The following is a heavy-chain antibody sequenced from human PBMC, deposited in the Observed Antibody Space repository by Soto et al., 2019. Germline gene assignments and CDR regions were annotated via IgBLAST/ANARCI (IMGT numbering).Heavy chain of an antibody. CDR3: ARVFSSSETSWLAFDI. CDR1: GYTFIRYG. V-gene: IGHV1-18*01. J-gene: IGHJ3*02. Sequence: QVQLVQSGAEVKKPGASVKVSCKASGYTFIRYGISWVRQAPGQGLEWMGWISAYNGNTNYAQKPQGIVTITTDTSTITAYMELRSLRSDDTAVYYCARVFSSSETSWLAFDIWGQGTMVTVSS. D-gene: IGHD6-13*01. CDR2: ISAYNGNT.